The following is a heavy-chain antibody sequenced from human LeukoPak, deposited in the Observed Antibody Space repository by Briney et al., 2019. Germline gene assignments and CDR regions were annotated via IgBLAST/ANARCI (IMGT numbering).Heavy chain of an antibody. CDR1: GGSISSDGYY. J-gene: IGHJ4*02. V-gene: IGHV4-31*03. CDR2: IYYSGST. D-gene: IGHD2-2*02. Sequence: SETLSLTCTVSGGSISSDGYYWSWIRQHPGKGLEWIGYIYYSGSTYYNPSLKSRVTISVDTSKNQFSLKLSSVTAADTAVYYCARFRVCMSTSCYSGYDDPLFDYWGQGTLVTVSS. CDR3: ARFRVCMSTSCYSGYDDPLFDY.